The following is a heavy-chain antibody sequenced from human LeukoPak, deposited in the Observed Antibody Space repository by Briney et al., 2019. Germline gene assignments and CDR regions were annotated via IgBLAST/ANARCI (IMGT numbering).Heavy chain of an antibody. J-gene: IGHJ6*03. CDR2: IWYDGSNK. Sequence: GRSLRLSCAASGFTFSSYGMHWVRQAPGKGLEWVAVIWYDGSNKYYADSVKGRFTISRDNSKNTLYLQMNSLRAEDTAVYYCAKSSAYYYMDAWGQGTTVTVSS. CDR1: GFTFSSYG. D-gene: IGHD3-10*01. V-gene: IGHV3-33*06. CDR3: AKSSAYYYMDA.